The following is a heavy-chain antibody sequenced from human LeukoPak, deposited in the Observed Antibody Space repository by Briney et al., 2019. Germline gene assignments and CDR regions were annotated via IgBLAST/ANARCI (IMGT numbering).Heavy chain of an antibody. CDR1: GFTFSSHS. CDR2: ISSSGNII. Sequence: PGGSLRLSCSASGFTFSSHSMNWVRQAPGKGLEWVSYISSSGNIIYYADSVQGRFTISRDNSKNSLSLQMNSLRAEDTAVYYCAKDRIAAPGTVDYWGQGTLVTVSS. CDR3: AKDRIAAPGTVDY. D-gene: IGHD6-13*01. J-gene: IGHJ4*02. V-gene: IGHV3-48*04.